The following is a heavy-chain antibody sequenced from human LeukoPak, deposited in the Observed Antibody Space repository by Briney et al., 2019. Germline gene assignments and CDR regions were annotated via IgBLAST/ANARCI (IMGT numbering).Heavy chain of an antibody. Sequence: SETLSLTCTVSGGSIRSYYWSWIRQPPGKGLEWIGYIYYSGSTNYNPSLKSRVTISVDTSKNQFSLKLSSVTAADTAVYYCARSGGSVAMVRGVIDGWFDPWGQGTLVTVSS. CDR3: ARSGGSVAMVRGVIDGWFDP. CDR1: GGSIRSYY. CDR2: IYYSGST. J-gene: IGHJ5*02. V-gene: IGHV4-59*01. D-gene: IGHD3-10*01.